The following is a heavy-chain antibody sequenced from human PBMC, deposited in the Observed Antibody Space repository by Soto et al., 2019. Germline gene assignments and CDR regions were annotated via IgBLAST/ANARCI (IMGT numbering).Heavy chain of an antibody. CDR1: GYTFTSYG. Sequence: ASVKVSCKASGYTFTSYGISWVRQAPGQGLEWMGWISAYNGNTNYAQKLQGRVTMTTDTSTSTAYMELRSLRSDDTAVYYCARVPGRTGVNSGWYYWGQGTLVTVSS. V-gene: IGHV1-18*01. D-gene: IGHD6-19*01. CDR3: ARVPGRTGVNSGWYY. CDR2: ISAYNGNT. J-gene: IGHJ4*02.